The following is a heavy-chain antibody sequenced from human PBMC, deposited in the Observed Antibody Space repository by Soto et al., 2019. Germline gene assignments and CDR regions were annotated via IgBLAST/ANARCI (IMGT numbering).Heavy chain of an antibody. V-gene: IGHV4-34*01. CDR2: INHSGST. CDR1: GGSFSGYY. CDR3: ARGRGGVTTFDY. D-gene: IGHD4-17*01. J-gene: IGHJ4*02. Sequence: QVQLQQWGAGLLKPSETLSLTCAVYGGSFSGYYWSWIRQPPGKGLEWIGEINHSGSTNYNPSLKSRVTISVDTSKNQFSLKLSSVTAADTAVYYCARGRGGVTTFDYWVKGTLVTVSS.